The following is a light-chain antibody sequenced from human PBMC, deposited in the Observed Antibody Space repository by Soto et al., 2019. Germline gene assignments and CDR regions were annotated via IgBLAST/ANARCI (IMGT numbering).Light chain of an antibody. CDR2: GAS. Sequence: EILLTQSPGTLSVSRWYSATLSCGASQSVSLSLAWYQMRPGQPPRLLIYGASTRATDIPARFSGSGSGTDFTLTISSLQSEDFAVYFCQQYHIWPSWTFGQGTKVDIK. V-gene: IGKV3-15*01. CDR3: QQYHIWPSWT. J-gene: IGKJ1*01. CDR1: QSVSLS.